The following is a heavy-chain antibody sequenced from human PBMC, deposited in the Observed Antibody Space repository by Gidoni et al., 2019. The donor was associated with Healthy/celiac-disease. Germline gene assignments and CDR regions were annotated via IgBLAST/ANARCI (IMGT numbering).Heavy chain of an antibody. CDR2: IIPILGIA. Sequence: QVQLVQSGAEAKKPGSSVKVSCKASGGPFSSYTISWVRQAPGQGLEWMGRIIPILGIANNAQKFQGRVTITADKSTSTAYMELSSLRSEDTAVYYCARAGCSGGSCYPWGQGTLVTVSS. CDR1: GGPFSSYT. D-gene: IGHD2-15*01. J-gene: IGHJ5*02. V-gene: IGHV1-69*02. CDR3: ARAGCSGGSCYP.